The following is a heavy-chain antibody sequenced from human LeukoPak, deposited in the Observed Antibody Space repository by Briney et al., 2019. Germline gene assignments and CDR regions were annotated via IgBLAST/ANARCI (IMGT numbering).Heavy chain of an antibody. CDR1: GFTFSGHG. D-gene: IGHD5-18*01. Sequence: GGTLRLSCAASGFTFSGHGMNWVRQAPGKGLEWVSGISGSGSVTYYADSVKGRFTISRDNSKNMLFLQVNSLGDEDTAVYYCARDDGLIQFECWGQGTLVTVSS. CDR3: ARDDGLIQFEC. J-gene: IGHJ4*02. CDR2: ISGSGSVT. V-gene: IGHV3-23*01.